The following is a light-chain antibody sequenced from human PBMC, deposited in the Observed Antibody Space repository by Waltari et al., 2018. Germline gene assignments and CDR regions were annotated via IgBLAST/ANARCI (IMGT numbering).Light chain of an antibody. Sequence: EIVMTQSTATLSVSPGARANLSCRASQSVSSNLAWYQQKPGQAPRLLIYGASTRATGIPARFSGSGSGTEFTLTISSLQSEDFAVYYCQQYNNWPRTFGQGTKEEIK. J-gene: IGKJ1*01. CDR2: GAS. CDR3: QQYNNWPRT. CDR1: QSVSSN. V-gene: IGKV3-15*01.